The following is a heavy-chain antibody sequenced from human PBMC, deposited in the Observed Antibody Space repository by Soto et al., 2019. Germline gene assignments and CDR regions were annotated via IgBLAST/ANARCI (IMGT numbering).Heavy chain of an antibody. CDR2: ISTGSHTI. J-gene: IGHJ6*02. CDR3: ARVRTPGYYYGMDV. CDR1: RFNFSTYS. Sequence: GGSLRLSCAAPRFNFSTYSMNWVRQAPGKGLEWVSYISTGSHTIYQANSVKGRFTISRDNAKNSLYLQMNSLRDEDTAVYYCARVRTPGYYYGMDVWGQGTTVTVSS. D-gene: IGHD1-7*01. V-gene: IGHV3-48*02.